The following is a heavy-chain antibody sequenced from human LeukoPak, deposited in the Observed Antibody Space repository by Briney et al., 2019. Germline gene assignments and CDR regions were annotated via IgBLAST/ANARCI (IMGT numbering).Heavy chain of an antibody. V-gene: IGHV3-74*01. CDR2: INPDGSST. J-gene: IGHJ4*02. CDR1: RFTFSNYW. Sequence: GGSLRLSCAASRFTFSNYWMHWVRQAPGKGLVWVSRINPDGSSTTYADSVKGRFTISRDNVKNTVYLQMNSLRAEDTAVYYCAREYSSSRYFDYWGQGTLVTVSS. D-gene: IGHD6-6*01. CDR3: AREYSSSRYFDY.